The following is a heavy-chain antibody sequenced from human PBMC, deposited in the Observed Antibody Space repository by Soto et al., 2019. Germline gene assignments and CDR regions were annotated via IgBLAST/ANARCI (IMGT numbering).Heavy chain of an antibody. CDR1: GYTFTSYG. CDR2: ISAYNGNT. CDR3: ARDGTCTYEKSGMVL. J-gene: IGHJ6*02. Sequence: ASVKVACNASGYTFTSYGISWVRQAPGEGLEWMGWISAYNGNTNYAQKLQGRVTMTTDTSTSTAYMELRSLRSDDTAVYYCARDGTCTYEKSGMVLWGRGATVT. D-gene: IGHD5-12*01. V-gene: IGHV1-18*01.